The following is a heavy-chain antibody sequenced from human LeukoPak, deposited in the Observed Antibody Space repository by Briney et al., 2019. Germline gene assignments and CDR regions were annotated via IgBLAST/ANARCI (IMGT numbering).Heavy chain of an antibody. CDR3: TRGRSGWYHNFDY. V-gene: IGHV3-21*01. CDR2: ITSSSSYI. Sequence: GGSLRLSCTVSGFTVSSNSMSWVRQAPGKGLEWVSSITSSSSYIYYADSVKGRFTISRDNAENSLYLQMNSLRAEDTAVYYCTRGRSGWYHNFDYWGQGTLVTVSS. J-gene: IGHJ4*02. CDR1: GFTVSSNS. D-gene: IGHD6-19*01.